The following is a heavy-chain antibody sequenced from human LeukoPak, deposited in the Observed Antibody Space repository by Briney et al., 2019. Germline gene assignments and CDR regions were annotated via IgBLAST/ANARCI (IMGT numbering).Heavy chain of an antibody. Sequence: GGSLRLSCAASGFTSNNYAMHWVRQAPGERLVYVSAISADGSDTYYANSVKGRFTISRDNSKNMLYLQMGSLRAEDMAVYYCAREGDSGPTDYWGQGTLVTVSS. CDR1: GFTSNNYA. CDR3: AREGDSGPTDY. D-gene: IGHD2-21*02. CDR2: ISADGSDT. J-gene: IGHJ4*02. V-gene: IGHV3-64*01.